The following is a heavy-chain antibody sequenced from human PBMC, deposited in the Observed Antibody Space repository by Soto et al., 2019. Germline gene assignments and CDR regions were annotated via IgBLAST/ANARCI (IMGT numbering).Heavy chain of an antibody. V-gene: IGHV3-23*01. J-gene: IGHJ3*02. CDR2: ISGSGGST. CDR1: GFTFSSYA. CDR3: AKDWYGSVVVVAAMGPDTFDI. D-gene: IGHD2-15*01. Sequence: GGSLRLSCAASGFTFSSYAMSWVRQAPGKGLEWVSAISGSGGSTYYADSVQRRFTISRDNSKNTLYLQMNMMRADETAVYYGAKDWYGSVVVVAAMGPDTFDIWGQGTMVTVSS.